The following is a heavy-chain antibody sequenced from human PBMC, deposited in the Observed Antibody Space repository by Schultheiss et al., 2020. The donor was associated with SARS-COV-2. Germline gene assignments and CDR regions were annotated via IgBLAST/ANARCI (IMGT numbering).Heavy chain of an antibody. J-gene: IGHJ1*01. D-gene: IGHD6-19*01. CDR2: INAGNGNT. CDR3: ARDAVAGEEYFQH. Sequence: SVKVSCKASGGTFSSYAISWVRQAPGQGLEWMGWINAGNGNTKYSQKFQGRVTITAEESTSTAYMELSSLRSEDTAVYYCARDAVAGEEYFQHWGQGTLVTVSS. V-gene: IGHV1-69*13. CDR1: GGTFSSYA.